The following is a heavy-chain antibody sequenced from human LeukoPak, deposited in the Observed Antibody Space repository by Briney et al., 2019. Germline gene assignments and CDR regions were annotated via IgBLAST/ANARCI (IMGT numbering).Heavy chain of an antibody. V-gene: IGHV5-10-1*01. CDR1: GYSFTNYW. Sequence: GESLTISCKGSGYSFTNYWISWVRQMPGKGLEWIVRIDPSDSYTKYSPSFEGHVTISVDKSISTAFLQWNSLKASDSAMYYCATGASKVTTDFANYWGQGTQVAVSS. J-gene: IGHJ4*02. CDR2: IDPSDSYT. CDR3: ATGASKVTTDFANY. D-gene: IGHD4-17*01.